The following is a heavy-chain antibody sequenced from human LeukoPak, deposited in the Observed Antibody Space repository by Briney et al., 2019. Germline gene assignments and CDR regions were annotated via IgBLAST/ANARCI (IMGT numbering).Heavy chain of an antibody. D-gene: IGHD6-6*01. J-gene: IGHJ4*02. CDR2: ISSSSSYI. Sequence: PGGSLRLSCAASGFTFSSYSMNWVRQAPGKGLEWVSSISSSSSYIHYADSVKGRFTISRDNAKNSLYLQMNSLRAEDTAVYYCARGVPVYSSSFDYWGQGTLVTVSS. V-gene: IGHV3-21*01. CDR3: ARGVPVYSSSFDY. CDR1: GFTFSSYS.